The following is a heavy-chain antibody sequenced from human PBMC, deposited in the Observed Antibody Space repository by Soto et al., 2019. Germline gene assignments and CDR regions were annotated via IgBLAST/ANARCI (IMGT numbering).Heavy chain of an antibody. D-gene: IGHD4-17*01. J-gene: IGHJ6*02. CDR3: ARGPITVTTTSHYDYYGMDV. V-gene: IGHV3-30-3*01. Sequence: GGSLRLSCAASGFTFSSYAMHWVRQAPGKGLEWVAVISYDGSNKYYADSVKGRFTISRDNSKNTLYLQMNSLRAEDTAVYYCARGPITVTTTSHYDYYGMDVWGQGTTVTVSS. CDR2: ISYDGSNK. CDR1: GFTFSSYA.